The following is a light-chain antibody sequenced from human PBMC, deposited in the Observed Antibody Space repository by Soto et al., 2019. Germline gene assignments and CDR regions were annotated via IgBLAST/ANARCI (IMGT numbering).Light chain of an antibody. CDR2: GAS. V-gene: IGKV3-20*01. J-gene: IGKJ2*01. Sequence: EIVLTQSPGSLSLSPGERATLSCRASQSVRSSSLAWYQQKPGQAPRLLIYGASTRATGIPDRFSGSGSGTDFPLTISRLEPEDFAVYYCQQYGSSPPYTFGQGTKLEIK. CDR1: QSVRSSS. CDR3: QQYGSSPPYT.